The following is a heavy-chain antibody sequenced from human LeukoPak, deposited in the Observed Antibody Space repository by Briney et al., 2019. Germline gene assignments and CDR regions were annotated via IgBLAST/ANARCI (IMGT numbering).Heavy chain of an antibody. V-gene: IGHV1-69*05. Sequence: ASVKVSCKASGGTFSSYAISWVRQAPGQGLGWMGGIIPIFGTANYAQKFQGRVTITTDESTSTAYMELSSLRSEDTAVYYCAREIAAAGYNWFDPWGQGTLVTVSS. J-gene: IGHJ5*02. D-gene: IGHD6-13*01. CDR1: GGTFSSYA. CDR2: IIPIFGTA. CDR3: AREIAAAGYNWFDP.